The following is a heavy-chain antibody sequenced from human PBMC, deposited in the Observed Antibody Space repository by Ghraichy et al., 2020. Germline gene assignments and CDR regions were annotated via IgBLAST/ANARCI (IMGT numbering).Heavy chain of an antibody. CDR3: ARDKTRSTLGVFDY. CDR2: IYYSGST. V-gene: IGHV4-31*03. Sequence: SETLSLTCTVSGGSISSGGYYWSWIRQHPGKGLEWIGYIYYSGSTYYNPSLKSRVTISVDTSKNQFSLKLSSVTAADTAVYYCARDKTRSTLGVFDYWGQGTLVTVSS. J-gene: IGHJ4*02. CDR1: GGSISSGGYY.